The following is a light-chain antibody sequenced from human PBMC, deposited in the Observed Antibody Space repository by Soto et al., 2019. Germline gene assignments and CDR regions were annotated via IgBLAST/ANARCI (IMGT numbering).Light chain of an antibody. CDR2: EGS. Sequence: QAVLAHPASAAGSPGQSSNISCTGTSIDVGGYNYVSWYQQHPGKAPKLMIYEGSNRPSGGSNRFSGSKSGNTASLTISGRQAEDEAEYYRSSYTSLEGVFGTGTKVTVL. V-gene: IGLV2-14*01. CDR1: SIDVGGYNY. J-gene: IGLJ1*01. CDR3: SSYTSLEGV.